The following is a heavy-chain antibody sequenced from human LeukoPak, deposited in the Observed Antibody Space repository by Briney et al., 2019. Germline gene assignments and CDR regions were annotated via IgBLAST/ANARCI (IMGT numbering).Heavy chain of an antibody. V-gene: IGHV3-30*02. Sequence: GGSLRLSCAASGFTFSSYGMHWVRQAPGKGLEWVAFIRYDGSNKYYADSVKGRFTISRDNSKNTLYLQMNSLRGEDTAVYYCAKTVMVALSPVNWFDPWGQGTLVTVSS. CDR2: IRYDGSNK. CDR1: GFTFSSYG. D-gene: IGHD4-17*01. CDR3: AKTVMVALSPVNWFDP. J-gene: IGHJ5*02.